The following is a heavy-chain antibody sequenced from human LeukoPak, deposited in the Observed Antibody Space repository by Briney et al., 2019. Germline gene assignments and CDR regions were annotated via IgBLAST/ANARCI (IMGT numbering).Heavy chain of an antibody. CDR2: IYYSGST. Sequence: SETLSLTCTVSGGSISRSSYYWGWIRQPPGKGLEWIGSIYYSGSTNYNPSLKSRVTISVDTSKNQFSLKLSSVTAADTAVYYCARGRIAAAGTSRYFQHWGQGTLVTVSS. J-gene: IGHJ1*01. D-gene: IGHD6-13*01. CDR3: ARGRIAAAGTSRYFQH. V-gene: IGHV4-39*07. CDR1: GGSISRSSYY.